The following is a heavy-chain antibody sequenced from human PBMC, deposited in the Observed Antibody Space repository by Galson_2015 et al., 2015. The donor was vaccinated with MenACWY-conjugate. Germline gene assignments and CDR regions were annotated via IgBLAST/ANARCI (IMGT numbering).Heavy chain of an antibody. J-gene: IGHJ5*02. D-gene: IGHD2-2*01. CDR2: IYYTGTI. V-gene: IGHV4-59*12. CDR1: LRSYY. CDR3: ARGRFPYWVVVPATTNWFDP. Sequence: LRSYYWSWIRQPPGKGLEWIGYIYYTGTINYNPSLKSRVTMSVDKSKMQFSVKPSSVTAADTVVYYCARGRFPYWVVVPATTNWFDP.